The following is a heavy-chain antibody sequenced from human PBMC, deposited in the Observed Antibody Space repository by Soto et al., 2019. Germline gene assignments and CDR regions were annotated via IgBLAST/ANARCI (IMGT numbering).Heavy chain of an antibody. CDR3: ARGPESSTNSDFWSGYSYYFDY. D-gene: IGHD3-3*01. J-gene: IGHJ4*02. Sequence: QVQLQESGPGLVKPSETLSLTCSVSGGSISSYYWNWIRQSPGKGLEWIAYISYTGITNYNPSLKSRVTISVDTSKNQFSLKLSSVTAADTAVYHCARGPESSTNSDFWSGYSYYFDYWGQGTLVTVSS. CDR2: ISYTGIT. V-gene: IGHV4-59*01. CDR1: GGSISSYY.